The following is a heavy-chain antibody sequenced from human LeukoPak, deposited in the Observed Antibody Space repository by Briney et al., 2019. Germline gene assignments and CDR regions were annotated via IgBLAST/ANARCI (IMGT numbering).Heavy chain of an antibody. V-gene: IGHV1-18*01. CDR1: GYTFTNYG. CDR2: ISAYNGHT. J-gene: IGHJ6*03. CDR3: ARAFLAVAAGDYYYMDV. D-gene: IGHD6-19*01. Sequence: ASVTVSCKASGYTFTNYGISWVRQAPGQGLEWMGWISAYNGHTNYAQKLQGRVTITADESASTAYMELSSLRSEDTAVYYCARAFLAVAAGDYYYMDVWGKGTTVTVSS.